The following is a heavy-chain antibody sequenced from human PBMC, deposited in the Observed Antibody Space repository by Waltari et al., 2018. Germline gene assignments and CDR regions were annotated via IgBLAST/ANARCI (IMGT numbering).Heavy chain of an antibody. Sequence: QVQLVQSGAEVKKPGSSVKVSCKASGGTFSSYTISWVRQAPGQGLEWMGRIIPILGIANYAQKFKGRVTITAYKSTSTAYMELSSMRSEDTAVYYCARARGIAAAGTPFDYWGQGTLVTVSS. D-gene: IGHD6-13*01. CDR3: ARARGIAAAGTPFDY. CDR1: GGTFSSYT. CDR2: IIPILGIA. V-gene: IGHV1-69*02. J-gene: IGHJ4*02.